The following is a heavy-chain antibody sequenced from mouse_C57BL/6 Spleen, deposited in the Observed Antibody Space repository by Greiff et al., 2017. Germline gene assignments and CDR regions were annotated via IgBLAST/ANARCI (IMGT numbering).Heavy chain of an antibody. CDR2: ISDGGSYT. CDR3: AREGPYGSSLYFDY. D-gene: IGHD1-1*01. J-gene: IGHJ2*01. Sequence: EVKLVESGGGLVKPGGSLKLSCAASGFTFSSYAMSWVRQTPEKRLEWVATISDGGSYTYYPDNVKGRFTISRDNAKNNLYLQMSHLKSEDTAMYYCAREGPYGSSLYFDYWGQGTTLTVSS. V-gene: IGHV5-4*01. CDR1: GFTFSSYA.